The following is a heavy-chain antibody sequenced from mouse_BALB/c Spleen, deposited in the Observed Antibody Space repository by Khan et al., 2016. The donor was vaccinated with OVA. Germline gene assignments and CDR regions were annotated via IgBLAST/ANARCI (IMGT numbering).Heavy chain of an antibody. CDR1: GYTFTNYW. V-gene: IGHV1-63*02. J-gene: IGHJ1*01. CDR3: ARFYYGSSYWYFDV. CDR2: IYPGGGYT. Sequence: QVQLKQSGAELVRPGTSVKISCKASGYTFTNYWLGWVKQRPGHGLEWIGDIYPGGGYTNYNEKFKGKATLTADTSSSTAYMQLSSLTSEDSAVYFWARFYYGSSYWYFDVWGAGTTVTVSS. D-gene: IGHD1-1*01.